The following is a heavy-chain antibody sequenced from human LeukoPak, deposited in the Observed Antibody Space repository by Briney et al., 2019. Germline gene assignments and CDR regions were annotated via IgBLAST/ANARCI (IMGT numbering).Heavy chain of an antibody. CDR3: ARSYYDNSGSFGF. CDR1: GFTFSSYG. D-gene: IGHD3-22*01. V-gene: IGHV3-30*02. CDR2: IRYDGSNK. J-gene: IGHJ4*02. Sequence: GGSLRLSCAASGFTFSSYGMHWVRQAPGKGLEWVAFIRYDGSNKYYADSVKGRFTISRDNSKNTLYLQMNSLRAEDTAVYYCARSYYDNSGSFGFWGQGTLVTVSS.